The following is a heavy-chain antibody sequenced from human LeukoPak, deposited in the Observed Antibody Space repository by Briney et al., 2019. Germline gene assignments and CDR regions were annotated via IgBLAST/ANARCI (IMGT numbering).Heavy chain of an antibody. J-gene: IGHJ4*02. Sequence: SETLSLTCTVSGGSISSYYWSWIRQPAGKGLEWIGRIYTSGSTNYNSPLKSRVTMSVDTSKNQFSLKLSSVTAADTAVYYCARDTGIRGYSGYDLGYWGQGTLVTVSS. V-gene: IGHV4-4*07. CDR3: ARDTGIRGYSGYDLGY. CDR1: GGSISSYY. D-gene: IGHD5-12*01. CDR2: IYTSGST.